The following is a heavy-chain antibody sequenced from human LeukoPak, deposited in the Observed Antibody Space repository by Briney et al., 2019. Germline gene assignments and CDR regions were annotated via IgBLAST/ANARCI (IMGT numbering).Heavy chain of an antibody. CDR2: ISYDGSNK. V-gene: IGHV3-30*18. CDR3: AKDSSWRLAVAGGDY. CDR1: GFTFSSYG. D-gene: IGHD6-19*01. J-gene: IGHJ4*02. Sequence: GGSLRLSCAASGFTFSSYGMHWVRQAPGKGLEWVAVISYDGSNKYYADSVKGRFTISGDNSKNTLYLQMNSLRAEDTTVYYCAKDSSWRLAVAGGDYWGQGTLVTVSS.